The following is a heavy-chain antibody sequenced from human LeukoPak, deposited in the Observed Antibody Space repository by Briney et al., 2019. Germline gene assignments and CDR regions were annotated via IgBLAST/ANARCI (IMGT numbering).Heavy chain of an antibody. CDR2: IKQDGSEK. CDR3: AKSRGSVDY. J-gene: IGHJ4*02. Sequence: GGSLRLSCVASGFTFSSYWMSWVRPAPGEGLEWVANIKQDGSEKYYVDSVKGRFTIRRDNAKNSLYLQMNSPRAEDTAVYYCAKSRGSVDYWGQGTLVTVSS. D-gene: IGHD3-10*01. CDR1: GFTFSSYW. V-gene: IGHV3-7*01.